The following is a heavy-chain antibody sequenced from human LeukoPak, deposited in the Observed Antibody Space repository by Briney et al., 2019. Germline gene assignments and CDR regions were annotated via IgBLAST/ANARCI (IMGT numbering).Heavy chain of an antibody. CDR3: ARETPRRGETRDGYR. V-gene: IGHV3-7*01. J-gene: IGHJ4*02. CDR2: IKEDGSET. D-gene: IGHD5-24*01. CDR1: GFTCKKDW. Sequence: GGSLRLSCAASGFTCKKDWMNWVRQVPVKGLDCLGNIKEDGSETYYADSVKGRFTISRDNPKNLLFLQINSLRVEDTAVYYCARETPRRGETRDGYRWGQGTLVTVSS.